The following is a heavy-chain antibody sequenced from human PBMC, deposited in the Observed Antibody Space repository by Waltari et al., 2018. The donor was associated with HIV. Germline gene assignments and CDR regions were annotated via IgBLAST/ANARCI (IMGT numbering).Heavy chain of an antibody. V-gene: IGHV4-39*07. Sequence: QLQLQESGPGLVKPSETLSLTCTVSGGSISSSSYYWGWIRQPPGKGLEWIGSIYYSGSTYYNPSLKSRVTISVDTSKNQFSLKLSSVTAADTAVYYCASRSVVLNTVTNDYWGQGTLVTVSS. CDR1: GGSISSSSYY. CDR2: IYYSGST. J-gene: IGHJ4*02. CDR3: ASRSVVLNTVTNDY. D-gene: IGHD4-17*01.